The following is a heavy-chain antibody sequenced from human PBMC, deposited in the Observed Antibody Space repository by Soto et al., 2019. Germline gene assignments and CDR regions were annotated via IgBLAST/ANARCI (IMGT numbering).Heavy chain of an antibody. CDR3: ARANY. J-gene: IGHJ4*02. V-gene: IGHV3-7*04. Sequence: PGGSLRLSCLASGFTFSSSWMSWLRQAPGKGLEWVANINQDAIEKYYVDSVKGRFTISRDNAKSSLYLQMNSLRAEDTAVYYCARANYWGPGALVTVSS. CDR2: INQDAIEK. CDR1: GFTFSSSW.